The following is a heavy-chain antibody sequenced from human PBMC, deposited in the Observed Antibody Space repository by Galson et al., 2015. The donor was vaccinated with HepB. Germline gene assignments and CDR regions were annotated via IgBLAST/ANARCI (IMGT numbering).Heavy chain of an antibody. J-gene: IGHJ6*02. CDR2: ISSSSNSYI. V-gene: IGHV3-21*01. CDR3: ARDFSPYDFWSDYYYYGMDV. Sequence: SLRLSCAASGFTFSSYTMNWVRQAPGKGLEWVSSISSSSNSYIYYVDSVKGRFTISRDNAKNSLYLQMNSLRAEDTAVYYCARDFSPYDFWSDYYYYGMDVWGQGATVTVSS. CDR1: GFTFSSYT. D-gene: IGHD3-3*01.